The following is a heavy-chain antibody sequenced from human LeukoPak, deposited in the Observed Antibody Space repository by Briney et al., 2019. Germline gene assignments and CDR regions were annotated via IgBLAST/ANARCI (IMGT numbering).Heavy chain of an antibody. Sequence: SETLSLTCTVSGGSVSSGNYYWSWIRQPPGKGLEWIGYIYYSGSTNYSPSLESRVTTSVDTSKNQFSLKLSSVTAADTAVYYCARLYSSGWHYFDYWGQGTLVTVSS. CDR2: IYYSGST. V-gene: IGHV4-61*01. CDR1: GGSVSSGNYY. J-gene: IGHJ4*02. CDR3: ARLYSSGWHYFDY. D-gene: IGHD6-19*01.